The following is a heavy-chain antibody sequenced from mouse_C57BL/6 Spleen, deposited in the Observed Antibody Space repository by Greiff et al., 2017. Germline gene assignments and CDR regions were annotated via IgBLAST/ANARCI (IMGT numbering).Heavy chain of an antibody. CDR1: GYAFSSYW. CDR2: IYPGDGDT. Sequence: QVQLQQSGAELVKPGASVKISCKASGYAFSSYWMNWVKQRPGKGLEWIGQIYPGDGDTNYNGKFKGKATLTADKSSSTAYMQLSRRTSEDSAVYFCARGGDYVLYAIDYWGQGTSVTVSS. J-gene: IGHJ4*01. CDR3: ARGGDYVLYAIDY. V-gene: IGHV1-80*01. D-gene: IGHD2-4*01.